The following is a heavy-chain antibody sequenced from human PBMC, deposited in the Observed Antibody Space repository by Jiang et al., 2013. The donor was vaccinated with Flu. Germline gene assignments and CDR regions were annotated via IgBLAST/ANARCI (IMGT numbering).Heavy chain of an antibody. CDR3: ARDGGCSGGSCYSGY. Sequence: SSYAISWVRQAPGQGLEWMGGIIPIFGTANYAQKFQGRVTITADESTSTAYMELSSLRSEDTAVYYCARDGGCSGGSCYSGYWGQGTLVTVSS. V-gene: IGHV1-69*01. CDR2: IIPIFGTA. J-gene: IGHJ4*02. D-gene: IGHD2-15*01. CDR1: SSYA.